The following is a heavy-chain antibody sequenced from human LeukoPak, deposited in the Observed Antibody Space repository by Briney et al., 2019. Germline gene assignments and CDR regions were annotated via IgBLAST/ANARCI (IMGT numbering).Heavy chain of an antibody. V-gene: IGHV3-74*01. CDR2: INGDGSST. CDR1: GFTFSSYW. D-gene: IGHD6-13*01. Sequence: GGSLRLSCAASGFTFSSYWMPWVRQAPGKGLVWVSRINGDGSSTTHIDSVIGRLTTSRDNAKNTLYLQMNSVRAEDTAVYYCARGNVAAAGIHYWGQGTLVIVSS. CDR3: ARGNVAAAGIHY. J-gene: IGHJ4*02.